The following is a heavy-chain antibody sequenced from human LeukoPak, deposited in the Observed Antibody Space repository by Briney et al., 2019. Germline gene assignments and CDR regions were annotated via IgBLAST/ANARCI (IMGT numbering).Heavy chain of an antibody. CDR3: ARGYYDSSGYNGMDV. CDR2: IYYSGST. V-gene: IGHV4-59*01. J-gene: IGHJ6*02. Sequence: SETLSLTCTVYGGSISTYYWSWIRQPPGRGLEWIGYIYYSGSTNYNPSLKSRVTISVDTSKNQFSLKLSSVTAADTAVYYCARGYYDSSGYNGMDVWGQGTTVTVSS. CDR1: GGSISTYY. D-gene: IGHD3-22*01.